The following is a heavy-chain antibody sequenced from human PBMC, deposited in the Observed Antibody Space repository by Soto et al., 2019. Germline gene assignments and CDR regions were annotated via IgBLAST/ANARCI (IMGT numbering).Heavy chain of an antibody. J-gene: IGHJ6*02. Sequence: QVQLQESGPGLVKPSETLSLTCTVSGASVSSGSYYWSWIRQPPGKGLEWIGYVYYSGSTNYNPPRTRRVTISLDTSKNQFSLKLNSVTAADTAVYYCARGSDGASVGYYYYAMDVWGQGTTITVSS. V-gene: IGHV4-61*01. D-gene: IGHD4-17*01. CDR3: ARGSDGASVGYYYYAMDV. CDR1: GASVSSGSYY. CDR2: VYYSGST.